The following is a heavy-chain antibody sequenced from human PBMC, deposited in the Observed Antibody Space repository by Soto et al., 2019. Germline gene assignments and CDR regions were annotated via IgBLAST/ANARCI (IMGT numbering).Heavy chain of an antibody. CDR2: INHSGGT. J-gene: IGHJ4*02. Sequence: SETLSLTCAVYGGSFSAYYWSWIRQPPGKGLEWIGEINHSGGTSYNPSLKSRVTISVYTSKSQFSLKLTSVTAADGAVYYCARGSVDTVESSGFYEYWGQGTTVTVSS. CDR1: GGSFSAYY. D-gene: IGHD3-22*01. V-gene: IGHV4-34*01. CDR3: ARGSVDTVESSGFYEY.